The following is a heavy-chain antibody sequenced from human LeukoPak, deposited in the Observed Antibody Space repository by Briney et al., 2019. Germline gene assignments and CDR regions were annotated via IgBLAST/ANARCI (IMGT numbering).Heavy chain of an antibody. V-gene: IGHV3-7*01. CDR2: IKHDGSEK. Sequence: QPGGSLRLSCAASGFTFNDYWMSWVRQSPGKGLEWVANIKHDGSEKYYVDSVKGRFTISRDNAKNSLYLQMNSLRAEDTAIYSCARDSLRYCSGDSCYYNYWGQGTLVTVSS. J-gene: IGHJ4*02. CDR3: ARDSLRYCSGDSCYYNY. D-gene: IGHD2-15*01. CDR1: GFTFNDYW.